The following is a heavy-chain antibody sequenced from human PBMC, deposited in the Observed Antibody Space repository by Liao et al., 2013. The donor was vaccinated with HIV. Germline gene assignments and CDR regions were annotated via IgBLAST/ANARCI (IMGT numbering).Heavy chain of an antibody. Sequence: QVQLQESGPGLVKPSETLSLTCTVSGGSISSYYWSWIRQPPGKGLEWIGYGYMYYSGSTSYNPSLKSRVTISVDTSKNQFSLKLSSVTAADTAVYYCARDGMGIGYFDLWGRGTLVTVSS. CDR3: ARDGMGIGYFDL. CDR1: GGSISSYY. D-gene: IGHD7-27*01. V-gene: IGHV4-59*12. J-gene: IGHJ2*01. CDR2: MYYSGST.